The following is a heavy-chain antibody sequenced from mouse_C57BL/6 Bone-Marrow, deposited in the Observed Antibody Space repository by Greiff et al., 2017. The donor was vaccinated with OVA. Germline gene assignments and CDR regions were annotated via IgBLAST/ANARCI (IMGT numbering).Heavy chain of an antibody. CDR1: GYAFSSSW. D-gene: IGHD2-3*01. CDR2: IYPGDGDT. Sequence: QVQLKQSGPELVKPGASVKISCKASGYAFSSSWMNWVKQRPGKGLEWIGRIYPGDGDTNYNGKFKGKATLTADKSSSTAYMQLSSLTSEDSAVYFCARDDGYYEGYWGQGTTLTVSS. CDR3: ARDDGYYEGY. V-gene: IGHV1-82*01. J-gene: IGHJ2*01.